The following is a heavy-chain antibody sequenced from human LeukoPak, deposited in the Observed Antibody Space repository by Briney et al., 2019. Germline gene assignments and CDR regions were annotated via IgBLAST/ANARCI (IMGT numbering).Heavy chain of an antibody. D-gene: IGHD3-22*01. CDR2: INPSGSIT. V-gene: IGHV1-46*01. J-gene: IGHJ4*02. CDR3: ARFHYDSSGYLSY. Sequence: ASVKVSCKASEYTFTNYYMHWVRQAPGQGLEWMGIINPSGSITSYAQRFQGRVTMTRDTSTSTVYIELSSLRSEDTAVYYCARFHYDSSGYLSYWGQGTLVTVSS. CDR1: EYTFTNYY.